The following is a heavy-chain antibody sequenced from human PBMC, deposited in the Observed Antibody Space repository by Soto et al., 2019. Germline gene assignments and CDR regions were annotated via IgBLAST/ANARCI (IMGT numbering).Heavy chain of an antibody. D-gene: IGHD1-20*01. V-gene: IGHV4-31*03. CDR2: IYYSGST. J-gene: IGHJ4*02. CDR3: ARASYNWNDGYFDY. CDR1: GGSISSGGYY. Sequence: SLTCTVSGGSISSGGYYWSWIRQHPGKGLEWIGYIYYSGSTYYNPSLKSRVTISVDTSKNQFSLKLSSVTAADTAVYYCARASYNWNDGYFDYWGQGTLVTVT.